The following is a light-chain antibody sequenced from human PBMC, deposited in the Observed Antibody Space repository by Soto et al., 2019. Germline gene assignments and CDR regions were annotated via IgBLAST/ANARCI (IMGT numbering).Light chain of an antibody. Sequence: EVVLTQSPGTLSLSPGERVTLSCRASQSVASSYLAWYQQKPGRAPRLLFYSASSRATGIPDRFSGSGSGTDVTLTISRLEPEDFAVYYWHHFGSLPETFGQGTNVE. CDR3: HHFGSLPET. CDR2: SAS. V-gene: IGKV3-20*01. J-gene: IGKJ1*01. CDR1: QSVASSY.